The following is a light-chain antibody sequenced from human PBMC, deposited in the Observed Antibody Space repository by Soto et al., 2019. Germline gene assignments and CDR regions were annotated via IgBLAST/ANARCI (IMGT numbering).Light chain of an antibody. CDR2: EAS. CDR1: QSVSSY. CDR3: QQRSNWPWT. V-gene: IGKV3-11*01. J-gene: IGKJ1*01. Sequence: EIVLTQSPATLSLSPGERATLSCRASQSVSSYLAWYQQKPGQAPRLLIYEASNRATGIPARFSGSGSGTDFTLTISSLEPEDFAVYYCQQRSNWPWTCGQGTKVEIK.